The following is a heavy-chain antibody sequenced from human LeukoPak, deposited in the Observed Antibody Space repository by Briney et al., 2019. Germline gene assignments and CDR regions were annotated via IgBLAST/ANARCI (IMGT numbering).Heavy chain of an antibody. CDR3: AKDRRWLQVGIDAFDI. V-gene: IGHV1-46*01. CDR2: INPSGGST. D-gene: IGHD5-24*01. J-gene: IGHJ3*02. Sequence: ASVKVSCKASGYTFTSYYIHWVRQAPGQGLEWMGVINPSGGSTTYAQKFQGRVTMTRDTSTSTVYMELSSLRSEDTAVYYCAKDRRWLQVGIDAFDIWGQGTMVTVSS. CDR1: GYTFTSYY.